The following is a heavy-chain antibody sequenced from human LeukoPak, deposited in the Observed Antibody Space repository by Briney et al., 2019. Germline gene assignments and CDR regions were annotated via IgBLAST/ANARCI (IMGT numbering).Heavy chain of an antibody. J-gene: IGHJ4*02. CDR1: GFTFSNTW. V-gene: IGHV3-7*01. CDR2: INQDASTK. Sequence: GGSLRLSCAASGFTFSNTWMAWVRQAPGKGLEWVANINQDASTKHYVDSVKGRFTISRDSAKNSLYLQMNSLRAEDTAVYYCARDQSGSLDYWGQGTLVTVSS. CDR3: ARDQSGSLDY. D-gene: IGHD1-26*01.